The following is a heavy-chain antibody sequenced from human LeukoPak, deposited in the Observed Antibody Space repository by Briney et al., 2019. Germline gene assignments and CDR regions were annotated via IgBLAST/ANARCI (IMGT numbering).Heavy chain of an antibody. CDR2: ISGSGGST. Sequence: GGSLRLSCAASGFTFSSYAMSWVRQAPGKGLDGVSAISGSGGSTYYADSVKGRFTISRDNSKNTLYLQMNSLRAEDTAVYYCAKYSSSWSTYNWFDPWGQGTLVTVSS. J-gene: IGHJ5*02. D-gene: IGHD6-13*01. CDR3: AKYSSSWSTYNWFDP. V-gene: IGHV3-23*01. CDR1: GFTFSSYA.